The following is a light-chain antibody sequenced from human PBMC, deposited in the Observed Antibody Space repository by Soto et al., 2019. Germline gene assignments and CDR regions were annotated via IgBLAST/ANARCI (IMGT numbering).Light chain of an antibody. J-gene: IGKJ5*01. CDR3: QQRSNWL. Sequence: EIVLTQSPGTLSLSPGERATLFCRASQSFTTSQLAWYQQRPGQAPRLLIYDASNRATGIPARFSGSGSGTDFTLTISSLEPEDFAVYYCQQRSNWLFGQGTRLEI. CDR1: QSFTTSQ. CDR2: DAS. V-gene: IGKV3D-20*02.